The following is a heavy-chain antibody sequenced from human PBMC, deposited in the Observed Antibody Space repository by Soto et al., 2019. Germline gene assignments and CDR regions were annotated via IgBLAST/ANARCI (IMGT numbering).Heavy chain of an antibody. CDR2: IYYSGST. CDR1: GGSISSGGYY. Sequence: QVQLQESGPGLVKPSQTLSLTCTVSGGSISSGGYYWSWIRQHPGKGLECIGYIYYSGSTYYNPSLTRRVTISVDTSENQLSLKLSSVTAADTAVYYCARYGSGSYYPTTFDYWGQGTLVTVSS. D-gene: IGHD3-10*01. V-gene: IGHV4-31*03. J-gene: IGHJ4*02. CDR3: ARYGSGSYYPTTFDY.